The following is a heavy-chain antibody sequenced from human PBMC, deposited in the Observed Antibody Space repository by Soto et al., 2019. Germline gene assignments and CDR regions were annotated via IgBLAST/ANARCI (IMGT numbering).Heavy chain of an antibody. D-gene: IGHD3-10*01. J-gene: IGHJ6*02. CDR3: AREEGLLWFGAGGMDV. CDR1: GFTFSSYP. Sequence: QVQLVKSGGGVVQPGRSLRLSCAASGFTFSSYPMHWVSQAPGKGLEWVAVISYDGSNKYYAVSVKGRFTISRDNSKNTLYLQMNSLRAEDTAVYYCAREEGLLWFGAGGMDVWGQGTTVTVSS. CDR2: ISYDGSNK. V-gene: IGHV3-30-3*01.